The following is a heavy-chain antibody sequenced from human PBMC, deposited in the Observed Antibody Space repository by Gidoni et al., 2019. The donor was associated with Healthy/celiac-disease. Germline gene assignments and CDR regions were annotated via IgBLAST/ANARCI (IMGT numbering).Heavy chain of an antibody. CDR1: GYTLTSFA. CDR2: INAGNGNT. CDR3: ARDARYYYGSGSYYFYFDY. V-gene: IGHV1-3*01. J-gene: IGHJ4*02. Sequence: QVQLVPSGAEVQKPRASVKVSCKASGYTLTSFAMHWVRQAPGQRLEWMGWINAGNGNTKYSQKFQGRVTITRDTSASTAYMELSSLRSEDTAVYYCARDARYYYGSGSYYFYFDYWGQGTLVTVSS. D-gene: IGHD3-10*01.